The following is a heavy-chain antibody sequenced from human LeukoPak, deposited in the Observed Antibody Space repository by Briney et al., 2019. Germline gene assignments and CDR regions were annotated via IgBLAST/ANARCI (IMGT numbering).Heavy chain of an antibody. Sequence: GGSLRLSCAASGFTFSSYWMTWFRQAPGKGLEWVANINEDGSGKYYVDSVKGRFTISRDNAKDSLNLQMITLRAEDTAVYYCARDSSRDSGSSNDCWGQGTLVTVSS. V-gene: IGHV3-7*04. D-gene: IGHD3-10*01. CDR3: ARDSSRDSGSSNDC. J-gene: IGHJ4*02. CDR2: INEDGSGK. CDR1: GFTFSSYW.